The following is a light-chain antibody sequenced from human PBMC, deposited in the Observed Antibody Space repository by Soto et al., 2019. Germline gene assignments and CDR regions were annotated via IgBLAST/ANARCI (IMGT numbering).Light chain of an antibody. V-gene: IGLV1-44*01. Sequence: QSVLTQPPSASGAPGQRVIVSCSGGSSNVGSNSVNWYQHLPGSAPNLLIFSNNQRPSGVPDRLSGSKSGTSASLAIGCLQSDDEADYYCAAWDDSLSAYVFGSGTKLTVL. CDR2: SNN. J-gene: IGLJ1*01. CDR3: AAWDDSLSAYV. CDR1: SSNVGSNS.